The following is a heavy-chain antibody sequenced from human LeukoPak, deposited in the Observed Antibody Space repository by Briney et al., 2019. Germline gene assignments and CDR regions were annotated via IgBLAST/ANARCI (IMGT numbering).Heavy chain of an antibody. J-gene: IGHJ4*02. Sequence: SETLSLTCTVSGGSISSGSYYWSWIRQRAGKGLEWIGRIYTSGSTNYNPSLKSRVTISVDTSKNQFSQKLSSVTAADTAVYYCARGNSNYVFDYWGQGTLVTVSS. CDR3: ARGNSNYVFDY. CDR2: IYTSGST. CDR1: GGSISSGSYY. D-gene: IGHD4-11*01. V-gene: IGHV4-61*02.